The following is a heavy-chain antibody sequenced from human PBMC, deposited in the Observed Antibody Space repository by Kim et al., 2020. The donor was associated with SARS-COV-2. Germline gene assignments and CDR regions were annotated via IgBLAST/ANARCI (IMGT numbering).Heavy chain of an antibody. J-gene: IGHJ3*02. Sequence: GGSLRLSCAASGFTFDDYAMHWVRQAPGKGLEWVSGISWNSGSIGYADSVKGRFTISRDNAKNSLYLQMNSLRAEDTALYYCAKFNSGYGDDAFDIWGQGTMVTVSS. V-gene: IGHV3-9*01. CDR3: AKFNSGYGDDAFDI. CDR1: GFTFDDYA. CDR2: ISWNSGSI. D-gene: IGHD5-12*01.